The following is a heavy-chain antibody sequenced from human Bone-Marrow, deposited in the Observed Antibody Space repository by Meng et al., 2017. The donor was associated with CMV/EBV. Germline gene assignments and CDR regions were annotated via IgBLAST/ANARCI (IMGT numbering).Heavy chain of an antibody. CDR3: ARGRGFLEWFFDY. V-gene: IGHV4-59*01. CDR1: DGSISTYY. D-gene: IGHD3-3*01. J-gene: IGHJ4*02. CDR2: IYKTGDT. Sequence: SETLSLTCIVSDGSISTYYWSWIRQSPVKGLESIGYIYKTGDTNYNPSLKGRATMTLDTSKNQFSLRLTSVTAADTALYYCARGRGFLEWFFDYWGQGTLVTVSS.